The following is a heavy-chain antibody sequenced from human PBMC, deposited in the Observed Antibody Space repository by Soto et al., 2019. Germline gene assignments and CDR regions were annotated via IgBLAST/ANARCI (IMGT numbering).Heavy chain of an antibody. V-gene: IGHV3-30*18. CDR1: GFTFSSYV. J-gene: IGHJ5*02. CDR2: ISYDGSNK. D-gene: IGHD3-10*01. CDR3: ANSGSYSRSNWFDP. Sequence: QVQLVESGGGVVQPGRSLRLSCAASGFTFSSYVMHWVRQAPGKGLEWVAVISYDGSNKYYADSVKGRFTISRDNSKNTVYLQINSLGAEDTDVYYCANSGSYSRSNWFDPWGQGTLVTVSS.